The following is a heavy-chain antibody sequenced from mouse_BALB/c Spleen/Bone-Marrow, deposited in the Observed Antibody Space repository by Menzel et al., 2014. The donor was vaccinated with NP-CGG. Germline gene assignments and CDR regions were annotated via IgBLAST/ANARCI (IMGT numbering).Heavy chain of an antibody. J-gene: IGHJ3*01. V-gene: IGHV14-3*02. CDR2: IDPANGNT. Sequence: VQLQQSGAELVKPGASVKLSCTASGFNIKDTYMHWVKQRPEQGLEWIGRIDPANGNTKYDPKFQRKATITADTSSNTAYLQLSSLTSEDTAVCYCAMYYFGSSLIAYWGQCTLVTVSA. CDR3: AMYYFGSSLIAY. D-gene: IGHD1-1*01. CDR1: GFNIKDTY.